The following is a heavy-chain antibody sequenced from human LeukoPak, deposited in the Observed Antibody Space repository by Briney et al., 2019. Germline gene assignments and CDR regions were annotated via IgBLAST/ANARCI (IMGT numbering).Heavy chain of an antibody. CDR1: GYTFTTYG. Sequence: ASVKVSCKASGYTFTTYGISWVRQAPGQGLEWMGGIIPIFGTANYAQKFQGRVTITADESTSTAYMELSSLRSEDTAVYYCARDLSSDSDFWSGDAFDIWGQGTMVTVSS. CDR3: ARDLSSDSDFWSGDAFDI. J-gene: IGHJ3*02. D-gene: IGHD3-3*01. V-gene: IGHV1-69*13. CDR2: IIPIFGTA.